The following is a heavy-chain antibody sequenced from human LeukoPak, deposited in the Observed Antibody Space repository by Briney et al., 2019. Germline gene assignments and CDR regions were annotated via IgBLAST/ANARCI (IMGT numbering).Heavy chain of an antibody. D-gene: IGHD6-13*01. V-gene: IGHV1-69*05. CDR3: ARAQQNTNWFDP. J-gene: IGHJ5*02. CDR2: IIPIFGTA. CDR1: GGTFSSYA. Sequence: ASVKVSCKASGGTFSSYAISWVRQAPGQGLEWMGRIIPIFGTANYAQKFQGRVTITTDESTSTAYMELSSLRSEGTAVYYCARAQQNTNWFDPWGQGTLVTVSS.